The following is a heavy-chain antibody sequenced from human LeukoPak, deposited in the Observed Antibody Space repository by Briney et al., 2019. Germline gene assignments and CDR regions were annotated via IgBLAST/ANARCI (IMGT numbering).Heavy chain of an antibody. V-gene: IGHV3-15*01. CDR3: VTDCTSTSCYGDGAFDI. CDR1: GFTFSTAW. J-gene: IGHJ3*02. Sequence: GGSLRLSCAASGFTFSTAWMSWVRQAPGKGLEWVGRIKRKTDGGTTDYAAPVRGRFTISRDDSKNTLYLQMNSLKTEDTAVYYCVTDCTSTSCYGDGAFDIWGQGTMVTVSS. CDR2: IKRKTDGGTT. D-gene: IGHD2-2*01.